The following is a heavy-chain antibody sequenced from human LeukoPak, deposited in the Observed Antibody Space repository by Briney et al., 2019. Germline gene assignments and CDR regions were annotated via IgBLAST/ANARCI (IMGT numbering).Heavy chain of an antibody. CDR2: IHIGNST. CDR1: GFTVSSND. D-gene: IGHD2-21*02. V-gene: IGHV3-66*01. Sequence: GGSLRLSCAASGFTVSSNDMNWVRQAPGKGLEWVSIIHIGNSTYYAESVKGGFTISRDNSKNTLYLQMNSLRAEDTAVYYCAADCPLDHWGQGTLVTVSS. CDR3: AADCPLDH. J-gene: IGHJ4*02.